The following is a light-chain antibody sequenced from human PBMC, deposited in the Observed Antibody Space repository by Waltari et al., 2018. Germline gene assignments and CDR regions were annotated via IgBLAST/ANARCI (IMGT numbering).Light chain of an antibody. CDR2: EVT. Sequence: QSALTQPASVSGSPGQSIPISCPGTSSDVGRYNLVPWYQQHPGKAPKLMIFEVTKRPSGVSNRFSGSTSGNTASLTISGLQAEDEADYYCCSYAGSATPYVFGTGTKVTVL. V-gene: IGLV2-23*02. CDR1: SSDVGRYNL. CDR3: CSYAGSATPYV. J-gene: IGLJ1*01.